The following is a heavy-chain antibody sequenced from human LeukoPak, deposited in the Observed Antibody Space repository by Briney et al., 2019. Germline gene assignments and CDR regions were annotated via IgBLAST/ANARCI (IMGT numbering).Heavy chain of an antibody. V-gene: IGHV4-34*01. CDR1: GGSFSGYY. CDR2: INHSGST. Sequence: SETLSLTCAVYGGSFSGYYWSWIRQPPGKGVAGVGEINHSGSTNYNPPLEGRVTISVDTSKNQFSLNLRSVTAAHTAVYYCAREKSGIAAAGTLGVGAFDIWGQGPMVTVSS. CDR3: AREKSGIAAAGTLGVGAFDI. D-gene: IGHD6-13*01. J-gene: IGHJ3*02.